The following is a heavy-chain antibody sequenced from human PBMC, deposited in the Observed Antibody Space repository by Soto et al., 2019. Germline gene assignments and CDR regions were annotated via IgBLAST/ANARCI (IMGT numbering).Heavy chain of an antibody. Sequence: EVQLTESGGGLVKPGGSLRLSCEGPGFNFRNFTIIWVRQAPGKGLEWVSSVSGSSSYIYYADSVKGRFTVSRDNANNLVFLQMNGLRPEDTAMYYCARDLRGHYGPWGQGTMVTVSS. D-gene: IGHD4-17*01. J-gene: IGHJ3*01. V-gene: IGHV3-21*06. CDR2: VSGSSSYI. CDR3: ARDLRGHYGP. CDR1: GFNFRNFT.